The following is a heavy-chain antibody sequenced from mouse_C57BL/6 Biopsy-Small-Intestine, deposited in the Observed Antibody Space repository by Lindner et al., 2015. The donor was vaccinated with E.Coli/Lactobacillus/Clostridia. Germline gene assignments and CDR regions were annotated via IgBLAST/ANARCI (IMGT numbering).Heavy chain of an antibody. CDR3: ARERVLRADDALDM. CDR2: INVYDSNT. V-gene: IGHV1-20*01. J-gene: IGHJ3*02. Sequence: SVKVSCKLPVTHLPVMVSHGCDRPLRQGLEWMGWINVYDSNTLYAQSLQGRITMTTDTSTGTVYMELRSLQSDDTAVYYCARERVLRADDALDMWGQGTMVTVS. D-gene: IGHD3-1*01. CDR1: VTHLPVMV.